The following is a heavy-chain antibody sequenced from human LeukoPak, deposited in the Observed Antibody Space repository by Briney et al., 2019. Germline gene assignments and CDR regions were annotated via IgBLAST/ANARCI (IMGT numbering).Heavy chain of an antibody. CDR3: ARGLPARYCSSTSCYEYFDY. V-gene: IGHV4-39*07. D-gene: IGHD2-2*01. CDR1: GGSISSSSYY. CDR2: INHSGST. J-gene: IGHJ4*02. Sequence: SETLSLTCTVSGGSISSSSYYWSWIRQPPGKGLEWIGEINHSGSTNYNPSLKSRVTISVDTSKNQFSLKLSSVTAADTAVYYCARGLPARYCSSTSCYEYFDYWGQGTLVTVSS.